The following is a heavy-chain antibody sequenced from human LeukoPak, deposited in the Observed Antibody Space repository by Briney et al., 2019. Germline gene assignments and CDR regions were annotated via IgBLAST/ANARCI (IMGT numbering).Heavy chain of an antibody. CDR3: AKDWAQYGSGSYSFFDY. D-gene: IGHD3-10*01. V-gene: IGHV3-23*01. CDR2: ISGSGGST. Sequence: GRSLRLSCAASGFTFSSYAMSWVRQAPGKGLEWVSAISGSGGSTYYADSVKGRFTISRDNSKNTLYLQMNSLRAEDTAVYYCAKDWAQYGSGSYSFFDYWGQGTLVTVSS. J-gene: IGHJ4*02. CDR1: GFTFSSYA.